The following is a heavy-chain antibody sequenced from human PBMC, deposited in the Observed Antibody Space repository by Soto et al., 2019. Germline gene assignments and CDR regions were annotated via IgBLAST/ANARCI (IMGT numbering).Heavy chain of an antibody. D-gene: IGHD3-10*01. Sequence: GGSLRLSCAASGFTFSSYAMHWVRQAPGKGLEYVSAISSNGGSTYYANSVKGRFTISRDNSKNTLYLQMGSLRAEDMAVYYCARDDGSGSYWPHYYYYMDVWGKGTTVTVSS. V-gene: IGHV3-64*01. CDR1: GFTFSSYA. CDR2: ISSNGGST. CDR3: ARDDGSGSYWPHYYYYMDV. J-gene: IGHJ6*03.